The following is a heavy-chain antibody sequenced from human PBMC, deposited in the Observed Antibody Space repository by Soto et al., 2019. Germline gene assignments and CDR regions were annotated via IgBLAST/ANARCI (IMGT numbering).Heavy chain of an antibody. CDR1: GFTFSSYA. Sequence: PGGSLRLSCAASGFTFSSYAMHWVRQAPGKGLERVAVISYDGSNKYYTDSVKGRFTISRDNSKNTLYLQMNSLRAEDTAVYYCARDQXFLSGTAMEANYYGMDVWGPGTTVTVSS. CDR3: ARDQXFLSGTAMEANYYGMDV. V-gene: IGHV3-30-3*01. J-gene: IGHJ6*02. CDR2: ISYDGSNK. D-gene: IGHD5-18*01.